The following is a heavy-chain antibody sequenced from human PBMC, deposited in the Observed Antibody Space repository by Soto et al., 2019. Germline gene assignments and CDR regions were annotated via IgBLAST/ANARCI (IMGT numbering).Heavy chain of an antibody. CDR2: IYYSGST. CDR1: GGSISSGDYY. V-gene: IGHV4-30-4*01. Sequence: QVQLQESGPGLVKPSQTLSLTCTVSGGSISSGDYYWSWIRQPPGKGLEWIGSIYYSGSTCYNPSLKSRVTISVDTSKNQFSLKLNSMTAADTAVYYCASRHSSPYFDYWGQGTLVTVSS. CDR3: ASRHSSPYFDY. D-gene: IGHD6-13*01. J-gene: IGHJ4*02.